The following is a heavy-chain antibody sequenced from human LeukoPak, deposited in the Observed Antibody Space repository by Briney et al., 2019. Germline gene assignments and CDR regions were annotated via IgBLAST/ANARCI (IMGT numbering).Heavy chain of an antibody. D-gene: IGHD2-15*01. Sequence: ASVKVSCKTSGYTFTIYGISWVRQAPGQGLEWMGLISAYGNTNYAQSLQGRVTMTTDTSTSTAYMELRSLRSDDTAVYYCARGIIGYYFDYWGQGTLVTVSS. J-gene: IGHJ4*02. CDR2: ISAYGNT. CDR1: GYTFTIYG. CDR3: ARGIIGYYFDY. V-gene: IGHV1-18*01.